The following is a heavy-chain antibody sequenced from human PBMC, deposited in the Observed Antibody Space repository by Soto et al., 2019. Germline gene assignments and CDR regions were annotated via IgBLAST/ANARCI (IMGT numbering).Heavy chain of an antibody. V-gene: IGHV1-2*02. J-gene: IGHJ6*01. CDR1: GYTFTDYF. CDR2: INPKSGGT. CDR3: AKAQFGSSTWYYYGMDA. D-gene: IGHD6-13*01. Sequence: ASVKVSCKASGYTFTDYFMYWVRQAPGQGLEWMGWINPKSGGTKYAQKFQDRVTMARDTSINTAYMELSRLRSDDTAMYYCAKAQFGSSTWYYYGMDAWGQGTTVTVSS.